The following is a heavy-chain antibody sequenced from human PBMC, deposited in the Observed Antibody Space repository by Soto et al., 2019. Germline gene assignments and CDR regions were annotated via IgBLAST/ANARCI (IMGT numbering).Heavy chain of an antibody. CDR1: GLTLSNYA. Sequence: GGSLRLSCAASGLTLSNYAMSWVRQAPGKGLEWVSGISGSGGNTYYADSVKGRFTISRDNSKNTLYLQVNSLRAEDTAVYYCATRNHYDSRGYYYYYYYFDYWGQGTLVTVSS. J-gene: IGHJ4*02. CDR3: ATRNHYDSRGYYYYYYYFDY. CDR2: ISGSGGNT. D-gene: IGHD3-22*01. V-gene: IGHV3-23*01.